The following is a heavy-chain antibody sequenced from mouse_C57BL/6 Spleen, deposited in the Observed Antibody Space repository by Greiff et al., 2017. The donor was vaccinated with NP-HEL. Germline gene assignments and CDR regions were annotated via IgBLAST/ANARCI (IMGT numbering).Heavy chain of an antibody. CDR3: ALTGTEWYFDV. D-gene: IGHD4-1*01. V-gene: IGHV14-2*01. J-gene: IGHJ1*03. CDR2: IDPEDGET. Sequence: VQLQQSGAELVKPGASVKLSCTASGFNIKDYYMHWVKQRTEQGLEWIGRIDPEDGETKYAPKFQGKAALTADTPSNTAYLQLSSLTSEDTAVYYCALTGTEWYFDVWGTGTTVTVSS. CDR1: GFNIKDYY.